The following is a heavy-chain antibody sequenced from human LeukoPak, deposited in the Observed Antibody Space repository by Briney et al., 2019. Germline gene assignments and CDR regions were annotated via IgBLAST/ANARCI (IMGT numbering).Heavy chain of an antibody. CDR3: ARSIPYGTTWYGRSDY. V-gene: IGHV3-33*01. J-gene: IGHJ4*02. CDR2: IWYDGSNK. D-gene: IGHD6-13*01. CDR1: GFTFSSYG. Sequence: PGGSLRLSCAASGFTFSSYGMHWVRQAPGKGLEWVAAIWYDGSNKYYADSVKGRFTISRDNALNSLYLQMNSLRAEDTAIYYCARSIPYGTTWYGRSDYWGQGTLVTVSS.